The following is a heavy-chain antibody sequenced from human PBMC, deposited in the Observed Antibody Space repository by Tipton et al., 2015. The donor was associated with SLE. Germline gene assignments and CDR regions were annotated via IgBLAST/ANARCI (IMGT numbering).Heavy chain of an antibody. D-gene: IGHD6-19*01. Sequence: SLRLSCAASGFTFSSYEMNWVRQAPGKGLEWVSYISSSGSTIYYADSVKGRFIISRDNAKNSLYLQMNSLRAEDTAVYYCASRYSSGWYDFDYWGQGTLVTVSS. CDR3: ASRYSSGWYDFDY. J-gene: IGHJ4*02. CDR2: ISSSGSTI. V-gene: IGHV3-48*03. CDR1: GFTFSSYE.